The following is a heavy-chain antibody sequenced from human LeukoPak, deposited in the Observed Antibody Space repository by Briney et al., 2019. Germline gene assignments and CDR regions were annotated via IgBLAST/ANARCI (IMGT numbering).Heavy chain of an antibody. CDR3: ARTYYYDSSGYFPDY. Sequence: PVKVSCKASGGTFSSYAISWVRQAPGQGLEWMGGIIPIFGTANYAQKFQGRVTITADKSTSTAYMELSSLRSEDTAVYYCARTYYYDSSGYFPDYWGQGTLVTVSS. V-gene: IGHV1-69*06. J-gene: IGHJ4*02. CDR2: IIPIFGTA. D-gene: IGHD3-22*01. CDR1: GGTFSSYA.